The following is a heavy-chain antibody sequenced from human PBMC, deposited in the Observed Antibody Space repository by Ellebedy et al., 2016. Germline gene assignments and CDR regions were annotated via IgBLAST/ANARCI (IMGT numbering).Heavy chain of an antibody. D-gene: IGHD7-27*01. CDR1: GFTFSSYA. CDR2: ISYDGSNK. V-gene: IGHV3-30-3*01. J-gene: IGHJ4*02. Sequence: GGSLRLXXAASGFTFSSYAMHWVRQAPGKGLEWVAVISYDGSNKYYADSVKGRFTISRDNSKNTLYLQMNSLRAEDTAVYYCARNWGPDYWGQGTLVTVSS. CDR3: ARNWGPDY.